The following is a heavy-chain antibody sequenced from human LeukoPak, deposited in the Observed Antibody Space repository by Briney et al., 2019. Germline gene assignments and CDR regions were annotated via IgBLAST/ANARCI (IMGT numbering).Heavy chain of an antibody. CDR3: TRSDCSSGRCPGFDS. V-gene: IGHV6-1*01. Sequence: SQTFSLTCGISGDSVSSNSAAWNWIRQSPSRGLEWLGRTYYRSKWFINYAPFVKSRIIINPDTLKNQVSLQLNSVTPEDTAVYYCTRSDCSSGRCPGFDSWGQGTLVTVSS. CDR2: TYYRSKWFI. CDR1: GDSVSSNSAA. D-gene: IGHD6-19*01. J-gene: IGHJ4*02.